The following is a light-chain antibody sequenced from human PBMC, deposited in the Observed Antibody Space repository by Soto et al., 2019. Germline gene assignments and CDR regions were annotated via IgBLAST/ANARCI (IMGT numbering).Light chain of an antibody. CDR3: QQYNNWPPIT. CDR1: QSVSIN. CDR2: GAS. J-gene: IGKJ5*01. V-gene: IGKV3-15*01. Sequence: ESVFTQSPGTLSCSPGGRSTRSFRGSQSVSINYLAWYQQKPGQAPRLLIYGASTRATGIPARFSGSGSGTEFTLTISSLQSEDFAVYYCQQYNNWPPITFGQGTRLEIK.